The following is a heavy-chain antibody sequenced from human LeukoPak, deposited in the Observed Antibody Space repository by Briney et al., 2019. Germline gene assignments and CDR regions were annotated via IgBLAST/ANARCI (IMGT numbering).Heavy chain of an antibody. Sequence: SETLFLTCTVSGGSISSSSYYWGWIRQSPGKGLEWIGSMYYRGSTYYNPSRKSRVTLSVDTPKNQFSLKLSSVTAADTAVYYCARHGRDGYNYGPVVYYWGQGTLVTVSS. CDR1: GGSISSSSYY. V-gene: IGHV4-39*01. CDR3: ARHGRDGYNYGPVVYY. J-gene: IGHJ4*02. D-gene: IGHD5-24*01. CDR2: MYYRGST.